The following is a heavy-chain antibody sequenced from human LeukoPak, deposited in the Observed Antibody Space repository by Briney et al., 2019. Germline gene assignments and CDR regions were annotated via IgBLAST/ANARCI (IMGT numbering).Heavy chain of an antibody. CDR2: INPSGGST. V-gene: IGHV1-46*01. D-gene: IGHD2-2*01. Sequence: ASVKISCKASGYTFTGYYMHWVRQAPGQGLEWMGVINPSGGSTSYAQKFQGRVTMTRDTSTSTVYMELSSLRSEDTAVYYCARARRAAAPFDYWGQGTLVTVSS. CDR1: GYTFTGYY. CDR3: ARARRAAAPFDY. J-gene: IGHJ4*02.